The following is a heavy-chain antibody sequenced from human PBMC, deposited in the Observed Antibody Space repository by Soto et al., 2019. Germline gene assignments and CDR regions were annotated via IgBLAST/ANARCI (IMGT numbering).Heavy chain of an antibody. Sequence: PEETLSLTCTVSGGSISSYYWSWIRQPPGKGLEWIGYIYYSGSTNYNPSLKSRVTISVDTSKNQFSLKLSSVTAADTAVYYCARHRIAGAGLTLNWFDPWGQGTLVTVSS. V-gene: IGHV4-59*01. CDR2: IYYSGST. D-gene: IGHD6-13*01. J-gene: IGHJ5*02. CDR1: GGSISSYY. CDR3: ARHRIAGAGLTLNWFDP.